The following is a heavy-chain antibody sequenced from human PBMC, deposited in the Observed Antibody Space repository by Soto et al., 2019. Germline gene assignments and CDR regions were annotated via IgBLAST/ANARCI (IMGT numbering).Heavy chain of an antibody. Sequence: SETLSLTCTVSGGSISSGGYYWSWIRQHPGKGLEWIGYIYYSGSTYYNPSLKSRVTISVDTSKNQFYLKLSSVTAADTAVYYCARYTAMVNLDAFDIWGQGTMVTVSS. CDR3: ARYTAMVNLDAFDI. D-gene: IGHD5-18*01. CDR1: GGSISSGGYY. CDR2: IYYSGST. V-gene: IGHV4-31*03. J-gene: IGHJ3*02.